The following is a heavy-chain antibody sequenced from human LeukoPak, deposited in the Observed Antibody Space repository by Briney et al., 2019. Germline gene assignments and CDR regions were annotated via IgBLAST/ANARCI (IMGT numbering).Heavy chain of an antibody. CDR1: GGFISSYY. J-gene: IGHJ6*03. CDR2: IYTSGST. Sequence: SETLSLTCTVSGGFISSYYWSWIRQPAGKGLEWIGRIYTSGSTNYNPSLKSRVTISVDTSKNQFSLKLSSVTAADTAVYYCARLYCSGGSCKNHYYYYYMDVWGKGTTVTVSS. CDR3: ARLYCSGGSCKNHYYYYYMDV. D-gene: IGHD2-15*01. V-gene: IGHV4-4*07.